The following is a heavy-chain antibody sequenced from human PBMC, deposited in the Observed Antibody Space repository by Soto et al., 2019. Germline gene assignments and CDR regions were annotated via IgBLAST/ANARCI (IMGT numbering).Heavy chain of an antibody. CDR3: VRGGNPYHYATSGPGTFDK. CDR2: TSFSGYT. CDR1: GDSVSSGDSY. D-gene: IGHD1-26*01. Sequence: QVQLQESGPGLVKPSQTLSLTCSVSGDSVSSGDSYWSGIRQPPGKALEWIGYTSFSGYTSYSPSLKSRVTISVDMSKSQFSLRLTSVTAADTAVYYCVRGGNPYHYATSGPGTFDKWGQGTLVSVSS. J-gene: IGHJ4*02. V-gene: IGHV4-30-4*01.